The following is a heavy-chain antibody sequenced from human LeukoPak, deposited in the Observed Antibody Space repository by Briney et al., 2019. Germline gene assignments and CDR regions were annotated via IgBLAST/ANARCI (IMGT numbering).Heavy chain of an antibody. Sequence: PSETLSLTCTVSGGSISSYYWSWIRQPPGKGLEWIGYIYYSGSINYNPSLKSRVTISVDMSKNQFFLKLSSVTAADTAVYYCARVGQWLEYYYYYFMDVWGKGTTVTVSS. D-gene: IGHD6-19*01. J-gene: IGHJ6*03. CDR3: ARVGQWLEYYYYYFMDV. CDR1: GGSISSYY. CDR2: IYYSGSI. V-gene: IGHV4-59*01.